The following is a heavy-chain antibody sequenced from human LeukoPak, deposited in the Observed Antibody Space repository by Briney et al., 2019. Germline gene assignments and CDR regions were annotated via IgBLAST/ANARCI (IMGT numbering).Heavy chain of an antibody. D-gene: IGHD4-17*01. Sequence: ASVKVSCKASGYTFTSYDINWVRQATGQGLEWMGWMNPNSGNTGYAQKFQGRVTITRNTSISTAYMELSSLRSEDTAVYYCARGPTVTGWFDPWGQGTLVTVSS. V-gene: IGHV1-8*01. J-gene: IGHJ5*02. CDR2: MNPNSGNT. CDR1: GYTFTSYD. CDR3: ARGPTVTGWFDP.